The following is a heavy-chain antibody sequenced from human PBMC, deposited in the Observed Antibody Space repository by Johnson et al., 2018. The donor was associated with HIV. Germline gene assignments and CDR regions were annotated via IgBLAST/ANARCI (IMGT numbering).Heavy chain of an antibody. Sequence: VLLVESGGGLVQPGRSLRLSCAASGFTFDDYAMHWVRQAPGKGLEWVSGISWNSGSIGYADSVKGRFTVSRDNSKNTVYLQMNSLRAEDTAVYYCAKQYYGSGGSVHAFDIWGQGTMVTVSS. V-gene: IGHV3-9*01. CDR3: AKQYYGSGGSVHAFDI. D-gene: IGHD3-10*01. J-gene: IGHJ3*02. CDR1: GFTFDDYA. CDR2: ISWNSGSI.